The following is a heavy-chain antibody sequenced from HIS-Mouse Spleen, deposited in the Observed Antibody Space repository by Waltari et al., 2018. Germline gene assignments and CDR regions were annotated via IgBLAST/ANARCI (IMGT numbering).Heavy chain of an antibody. CDR2: IYHSGST. Sequence: QLQLQESGSGLVKPSQTLSLTCAVSGGSISSGGYSWSWIRQPPGKGLEWIGYIYHSGSTYYNPSLKSRVTISVDRSKNQFSLKLSSVTAADTAVYYCARNLLSSSWYYAFDIWGQGTMVTVSS. CDR1: GGSISSGGYS. D-gene: IGHD6-13*01. CDR3: ARNLLSSSWYYAFDI. V-gene: IGHV4-30-2*01. J-gene: IGHJ3*02.